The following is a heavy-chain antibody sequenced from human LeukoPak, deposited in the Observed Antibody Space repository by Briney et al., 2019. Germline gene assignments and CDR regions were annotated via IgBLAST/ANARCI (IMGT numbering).Heavy chain of an antibody. D-gene: IGHD3-10*01. J-gene: IGHJ4*02. V-gene: IGHV3-23*01. CDR1: GFTFSSYA. CDR3: AKRDYYGSGSYYNLFDY. CDR2: ISGSGGST. Sequence: GGSLRLSCAASGFTFSSYAMSWVRQAPGKGLEWVSAISGSGGSTYYADSVKGRFTISRDNSKNTLYLQMNSLRAEDTAVYYCAKRDYYGSGSYYNLFDYWGQGTLVTVTS.